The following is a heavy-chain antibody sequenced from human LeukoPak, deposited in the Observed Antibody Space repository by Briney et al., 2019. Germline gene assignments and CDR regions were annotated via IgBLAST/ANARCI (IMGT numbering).Heavy chain of an antibody. CDR3: ARVYGLGMNEYYQY. D-gene: IGHD3-10*01. J-gene: IGHJ1*01. CDR2: INNDGSST. V-gene: IGHV3-74*01. CDR1: GLTFSKSW. Sequence: GGSLRLSCAASGLTFSKSWMHWVRQAPGKGLVWVSRINNDGSSTTYAGSVKGRFTISRDNAKNMVYLQMNSLRVEDTAIYYCARVYGLGMNEYYQYWGQGTLVTIPS.